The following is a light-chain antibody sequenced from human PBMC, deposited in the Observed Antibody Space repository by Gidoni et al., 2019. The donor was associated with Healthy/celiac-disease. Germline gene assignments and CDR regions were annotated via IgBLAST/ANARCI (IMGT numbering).Light chain of an antibody. CDR2: DAS. Sequence: DIQMTQSPSTLSASVGDRVTITCRASPSISSWLAWYQQKPGKAPRLLIYDASRLESRVPSRFSGSGSGTEFTRTISSLQPDDSATYSCQQYNSYSLTFGGGTKVEIK. CDR1: PSISSW. CDR3: QQYNSYSLT. V-gene: IGKV1-5*01. J-gene: IGKJ4*01.